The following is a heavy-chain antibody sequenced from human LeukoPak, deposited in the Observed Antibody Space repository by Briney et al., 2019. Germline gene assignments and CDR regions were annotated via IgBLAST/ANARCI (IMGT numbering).Heavy chain of an antibody. J-gene: IGHJ6*03. CDR1: GGSISSYY. CDR2: IYYSGST. D-gene: IGHD3-22*01. V-gene: IGHV4-59*01. Sequence: SSETLSLTCTVSGGSISSYYWSWIRQPPGKGLEWIGYIYYSGSTNYNPSLKSRVTISVDTSKNQFSLKLSSVTAADTAVYYCARVRGNDYYDSSRYYYYMDVWGKGTTVTISS. CDR3: ARVRGNDYYDSSRYYYYMDV.